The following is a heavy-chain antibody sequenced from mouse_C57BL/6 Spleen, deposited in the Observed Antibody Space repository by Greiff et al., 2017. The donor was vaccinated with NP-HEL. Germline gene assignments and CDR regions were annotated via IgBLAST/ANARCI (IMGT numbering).Heavy chain of an antibody. CDR3: AITTVVAHFDY. Sequence: QVQLQQPGAELVKPGASVKMSCKASGYTFTSYWITWVKQRPGQGLEWIGDIYPGSGSNNYNEKFKSKATLHVDTSSSTAYMQLSSLTSEDSAVYYCAITTVVAHFDYWGQGTTLTVSS. CDR1: GYTFTSYW. V-gene: IGHV1-55*01. D-gene: IGHD1-1*01. CDR2: IYPGSGSN. J-gene: IGHJ2*01.